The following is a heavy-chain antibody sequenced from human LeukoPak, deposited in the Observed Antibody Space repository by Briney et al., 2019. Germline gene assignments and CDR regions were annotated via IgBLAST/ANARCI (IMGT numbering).Heavy chain of an antibody. CDR3: ARYGAAAGTGALNNWFDP. Sequence: SETLSLTCTVSGGSISSSSYYWGWIRQPPGKGLEWIGSIYYSVSTYYNPSLKSRVTISVDTSKNQFSLKLSSVTAADTAVYYCARYGAAAGTGALNNWFDPWGQGTLVTVSS. CDR1: GGSISSSSYY. V-gene: IGHV4-39*01. CDR2: IYYSVST. D-gene: IGHD6-13*01. J-gene: IGHJ5*02.